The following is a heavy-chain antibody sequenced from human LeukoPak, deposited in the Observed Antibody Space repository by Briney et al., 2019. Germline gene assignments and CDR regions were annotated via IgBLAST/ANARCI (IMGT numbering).Heavy chain of an antibody. CDR2: INAGNGNT. CDR1: GYTFTSYA. CDR3: ARGRYDYVWGSYDFYYYMDV. Sequence: GASVKVSCKASGYTFTSYAMHWVRQAPGQRLEWMGWINAGNGNTKYSQEFQGRVTITRDTSASTAYMELSSLRSEDMAVYYCARGRYDYVWGSYDFYYYMDVWGKGTTATISS. D-gene: IGHD3-16*01. J-gene: IGHJ6*03. V-gene: IGHV1-3*03.